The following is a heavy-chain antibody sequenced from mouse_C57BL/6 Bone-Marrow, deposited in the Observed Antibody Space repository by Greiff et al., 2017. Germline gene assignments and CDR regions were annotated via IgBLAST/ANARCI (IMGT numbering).Heavy chain of an antibody. Sequence: EVKLVESGGGLVQPGGSLKLSCAASGFTFSDYGMAWVRQAPRKGPEWVAFISNLAYSIYYAETGTGQFSISRENAKNTLYLEMSSLRSEDTAMYYCARHNYDYDVGYFDVWGTGTTVTVSS. J-gene: IGHJ1*03. CDR1: GFTFSDYG. CDR2: ISNLAYSI. V-gene: IGHV5-15*01. D-gene: IGHD2-4*01. CDR3: ARHNYDYDVGYFDV.